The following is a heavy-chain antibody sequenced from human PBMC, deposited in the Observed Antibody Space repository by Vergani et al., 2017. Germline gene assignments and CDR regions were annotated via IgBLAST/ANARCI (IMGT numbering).Heavy chain of an antibody. Sequence: QVQLQQWGAGLLKPSETLSLTCAVYGGSFSGYYWSWIRQPPGKGLEWIGEINHSGSTNYNPSLKSRVTISVDTSKNQFSLKLSSVTAADTAVYYCARKXENYYDSSGYPRYYYYYYMDVWGKGTTVTVSS. D-gene: IGHD3-22*01. V-gene: IGHV4-34*01. CDR3: ARKXENYYDSSGYPRYYYYYYMDV. J-gene: IGHJ6*03. CDR1: GGSFSGYY. CDR2: INHSGST.